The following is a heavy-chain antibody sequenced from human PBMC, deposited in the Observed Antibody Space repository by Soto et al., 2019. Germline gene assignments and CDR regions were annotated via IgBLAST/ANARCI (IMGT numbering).Heavy chain of an antibody. CDR3: ARGQFHHVSNYYYALDV. Sequence: QVQLVQSGAEVNKPGSSVKVSCKASGGTFSSYAISWVRQAPGQGLEWMGGCIPMFNRPHSARKFQGRVTITADESTSTAYMDLSSLRPEDTAVYYCARGQFHHVSNYYYALDVWGQGTTVTVSS. CDR2: CIPMFNRP. CDR1: GGTFSSYA. V-gene: IGHV1-69*01. J-gene: IGHJ6*02.